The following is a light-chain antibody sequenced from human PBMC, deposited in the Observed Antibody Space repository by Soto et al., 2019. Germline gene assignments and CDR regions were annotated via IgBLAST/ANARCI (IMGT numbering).Light chain of an antibody. J-gene: IGLJ1*01. CDR1: SSDVGGYNY. CDR2: EVN. CDR3: SSYAGSSNV. Sequence: QSAQSQPPSASWSPGQSVAISCTGTSSDVGGYNYVSWYQQHPGKAPKLMIYEVNKRPSGVPDRFSGSKSGNTASLTVSGLQAEDEADYYCSSYAGSSNVFGTGTKVTXL. V-gene: IGLV2-8*01.